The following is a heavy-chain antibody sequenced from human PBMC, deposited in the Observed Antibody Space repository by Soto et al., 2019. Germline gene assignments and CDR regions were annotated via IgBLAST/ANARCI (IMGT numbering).Heavy chain of an antibody. Sequence: ETLSLSCAASGFTFSACAMSWVRQAPGKGLEWVSKIIHSGDSTYYADSVKGRFTISRDNSKNTVYLQMNSLRAEDTAVYYCATGQQLGYWGQGTLVTVSS. D-gene: IGHD6-13*01. J-gene: IGHJ4*02. CDR1: GFTFSACA. CDR2: IIHSGDST. V-gene: IGHV3-23*01. CDR3: ATGQQLGY.